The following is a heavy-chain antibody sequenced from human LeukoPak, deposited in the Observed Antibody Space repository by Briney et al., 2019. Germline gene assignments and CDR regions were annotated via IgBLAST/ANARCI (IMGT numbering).Heavy chain of an antibody. D-gene: IGHD3-3*02. CDR3: ARDPNAISNWFDP. Sequence: SETMSLTSTVSGGSISSYYWSWNRQPAGKGLEWIGRIYTSGSPNYNPSLKSRVTMSVDTSKNQFSLKLSSVTAADTAVYYCARDPNAISNWFDPWGQGTLVTVSS. CDR2: IYTSGSP. V-gene: IGHV4-4*07. J-gene: IGHJ5*02. CDR1: GGSISSYY.